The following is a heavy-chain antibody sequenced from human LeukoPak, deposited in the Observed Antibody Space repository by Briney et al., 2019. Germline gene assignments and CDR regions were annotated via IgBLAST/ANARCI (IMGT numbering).Heavy chain of an antibody. V-gene: IGHV4-59*01. Sequence: SETLSLTCTVSGGSISSYYWSWIRQPPGKGLERIGYIYYSGSTNYNPSLKSRVAISVDTSKNQFSLKLSSVTAADTAVYYCATESDSSGWWGKGGDAFDIWGQGTMVTVSS. CDR1: GGSISSYY. CDR3: ATESDSSGWWGKGGDAFDI. J-gene: IGHJ3*02. D-gene: IGHD6-19*01. CDR2: IYYSGST.